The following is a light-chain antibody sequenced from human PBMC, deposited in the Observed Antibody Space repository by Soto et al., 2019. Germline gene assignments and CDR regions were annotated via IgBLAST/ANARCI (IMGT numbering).Light chain of an antibody. CDR3: QQSYSTPIT. CDR2: AAS. J-gene: IGKJ5*01. Sequence: DIPMTQSPSSLSASVRDRVTITCRASQSISSYLNWYQQKPGKAPKLLIYAASSLQSGVPSRFSGSGSGTDFTLTISSLQPEDFATYYCQQSYSTPITFGQGTLLEI. CDR1: QSISSY. V-gene: IGKV1-39*01.